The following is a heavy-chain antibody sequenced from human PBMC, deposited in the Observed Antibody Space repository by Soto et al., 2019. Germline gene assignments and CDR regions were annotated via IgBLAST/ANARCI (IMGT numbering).Heavy chain of an antibody. CDR3: VRLGATTRSFDP. CDR2: IYYSGST. CDR1: GGSISSGSYY. J-gene: IGHJ5*02. V-gene: IGHV4-61*01. Sequence: SETLSLTCTVSGGSISSGSYYWTWMRQPPGQGLEYIGAIYYSGSTYYNPSLKSRVTISIDTSQKQFSLKLSSVTAADTAVYYCVRLGATTRSFDPWGQGILVTVSS. D-gene: IGHD1-26*01.